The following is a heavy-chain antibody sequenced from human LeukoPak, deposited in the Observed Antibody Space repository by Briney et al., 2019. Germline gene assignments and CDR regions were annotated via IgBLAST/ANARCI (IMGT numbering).Heavy chain of an antibody. CDR3: ASHGPRWGRYCSGGSCYSNYYYYMDV. V-gene: IGHV4-34*01. CDR2: INHSGST. Sequence: SETLSLTCAVYGGSFSGYYWSWIRQPPGKGLEWIGEINHSGSTNYNPSLKSRVTISVDTSKNQFSLKLSSVTAADTAVYYCASHGPRWGRYCSGGSCYSNYYYYMDVWGKGTTVTVSS. CDR1: GGSFSGYY. J-gene: IGHJ6*03. D-gene: IGHD2-15*01.